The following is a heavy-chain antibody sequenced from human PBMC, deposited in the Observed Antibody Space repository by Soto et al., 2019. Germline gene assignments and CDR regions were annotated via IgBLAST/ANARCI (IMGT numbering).Heavy chain of an antibody. CDR1: GFTFSSYW. Sequence: GSLRLSCAASGFTFSSYWMSWVRQAPGKGLEWVANIKQDGSEKYYVDSVKGRFTISRDNAKNSLYLQMNSLRAEDTAVYYCARRSSSWYYAFDIWGQGTMVTVSS. V-gene: IGHV3-7*03. D-gene: IGHD6-13*01. J-gene: IGHJ3*02. CDR3: ARRSSSWYYAFDI. CDR2: IKQDGSEK.